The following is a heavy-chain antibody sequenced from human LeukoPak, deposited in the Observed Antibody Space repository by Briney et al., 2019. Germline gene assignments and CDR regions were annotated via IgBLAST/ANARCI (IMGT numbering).Heavy chain of an antibody. CDR3: AKERATTTTFDY. CDR2: ISSSSSYR. J-gene: IGHJ4*02. V-gene: IGHV3-21*04. Sequence: PGGSLRLSCAASGFTFSSYSMNWVRQAPGKGLEWVSSISSSSSYRYYADSVKGRFTISRDNSKNTLYLQMDSLRTEDTAVYYCAKERATTTTFDYWGQGTLVTVSS. CDR1: GFTFSSYS. D-gene: IGHD1-26*01.